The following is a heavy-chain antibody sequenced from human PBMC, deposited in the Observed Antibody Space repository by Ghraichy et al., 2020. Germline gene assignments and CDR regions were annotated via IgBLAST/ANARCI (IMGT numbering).Heavy chain of an antibody. CDR1: GFTFSSYG. V-gene: IGHV3-30*02. D-gene: IGHD3-10*01. J-gene: IGHJ4*02. CDR3: AKDQGYYYGSGSYFVFDY. CDR2: IRYDGSDK. Sequence: GGSLRLSCTTSGFTFSSYGIHWVRQAPGKGLEWVAFIRYDGSDKYYADSVKGRFTISRDISKNTLYLQMSSLRAEDTAVYYCAKDQGYYYGSGSYFVFDYWGQGALVTVSS.